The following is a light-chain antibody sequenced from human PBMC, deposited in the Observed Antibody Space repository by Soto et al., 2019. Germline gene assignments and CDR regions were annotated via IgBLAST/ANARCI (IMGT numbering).Light chain of an antibody. V-gene: IGKV3-20*01. CDR1: QSVRSNF. Sequence: EIVLTQSPGTLSFSPGERATLSCRASQSVRSNFLAWYQQKPGQAPRLLIYGASNRATGIPDRFSGSGSGTDFTLTITRLEPEDFAMYYCQRYDSFRTLGQGTKVDIK. CDR2: GAS. J-gene: IGKJ1*01. CDR3: QRYDSFRT.